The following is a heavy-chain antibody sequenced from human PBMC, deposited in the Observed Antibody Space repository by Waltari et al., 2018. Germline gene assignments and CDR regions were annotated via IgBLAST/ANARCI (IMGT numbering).Heavy chain of an antibody. D-gene: IGHD3-10*01. CDR3: ARGRAGVRGVIKSLYYYYGMDV. CDR2: INHSGST. J-gene: IGHJ6*02. Sequence: QVQLQQWGAGLLKPSETLSLTCAVYGGSFSGYYWSWIRQPPGTGLEWIGEINHSGSTNYNPSLKSRVTISVDTSKNQFSLKLSSVTAADTAVYYCARGRAGVRGVIKSLYYYYGMDVWGQGTTVTVSS. CDR1: GGSFSGYY. V-gene: IGHV4-34*01.